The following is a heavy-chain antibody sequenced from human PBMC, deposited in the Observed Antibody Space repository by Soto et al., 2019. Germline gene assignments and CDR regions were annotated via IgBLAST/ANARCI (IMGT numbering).Heavy chain of an antibody. Sequence: ASVKVSCKASGYTFTGYYMHWVRQAPGQGLEWMGWINPNSGGTNYAQKFQGWVTMTRDTSISTAYMELSRLRSDDTAVYYCATDVPDYYYDSSGYYSSYWGQGTLVTVSS. CDR1: GYTFTGYY. D-gene: IGHD3-22*01. CDR2: INPNSGGT. V-gene: IGHV1-2*04. CDR3: ATDVPDYYYDSSGYYSSY. J-gene: IGHJ4*02.